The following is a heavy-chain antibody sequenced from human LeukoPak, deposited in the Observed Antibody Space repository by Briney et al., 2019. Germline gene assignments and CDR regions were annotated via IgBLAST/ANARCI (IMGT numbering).Heavy chain of an antibody. CDR2: VSYIGST. CDR3: ARHPYPAAFDY. J-gene: IGHJ4*02. D-gene: IGHD6-25*01. V-gene: IGHV4-39*01. CDR1: GGSINTDSYY. Sequence: SETLSLTCTVSGGSINTDSYYCGWIRQSPGKGLEWIGSVSYIGSTFFNPSLKSRVNMSVDTSKNQFSLKLSSVTAADTAVYYCARHPYPAAFDYWGQGTLVTVSS.